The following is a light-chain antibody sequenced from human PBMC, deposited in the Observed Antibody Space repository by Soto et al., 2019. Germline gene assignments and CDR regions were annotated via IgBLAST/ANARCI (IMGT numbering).Light chain of an antibody. V-gene: IGLV2-14*01. CDR1: SSDVGGYNY. J-gene: IGLJ3*02. Sequence: QSALTQPASVSGSPGQSITISCTGTSSDVGGYNYVSWYQQYPGKAPKLMIYEVSNRPSGVSNRFSGSKSGNTASLTISGLQAEDEADYYCSSYTTISTWVFGGGTKVTVL. CDR3: SSYTTISTWV. CDR2: EVS.